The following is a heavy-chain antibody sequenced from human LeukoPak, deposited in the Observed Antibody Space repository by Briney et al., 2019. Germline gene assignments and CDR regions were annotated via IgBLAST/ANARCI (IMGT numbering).Heavy chain of an antibody. V-gene: IGHV1-46*01. CDR3: ARVESWEHSGSSQDAFDI. CDR2: INPSGGST. J-gene: IGHJ3*02. D-gene: IGHD1-26*01. CDR1: GYTFTNYY. Sequence: ASVKVSCKASGYTFTNYYIHWVRQAPGQGLEWMGVINPSGGSTSYAQMFQGRVTMTRDRSTNTLYMQLSSLRSEDTAVYYCARVESWEHSGSSQDAFDIWGQGTMVTVSS.